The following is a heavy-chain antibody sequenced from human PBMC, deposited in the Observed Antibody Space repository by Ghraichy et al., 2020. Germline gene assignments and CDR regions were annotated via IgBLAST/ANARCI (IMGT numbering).Heavy chain of an antibody. CDR1: GGSISSGGYY. D-gene: IGHD5-24*01. J-gene: IGHJ4*02. CDR2: IYYSGST. CDR3: ARARNRGYNKLFDY. V-gene: IGHV4-31*03. Sequence: SETLSLTCTVSGGSISSGGYYWSWIRQHPGKGLEWIGYIYYSGSTYYNPSLKSRVTISVDTSKNQFSLKLSSVTAADTAVYYCARARNRGYNKLFDYWGQGTLVTVSS.